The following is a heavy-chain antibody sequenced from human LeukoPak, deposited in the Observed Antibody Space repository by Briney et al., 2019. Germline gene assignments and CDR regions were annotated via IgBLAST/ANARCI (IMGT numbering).Heavy chain of an antibody. V-gene: IGHV1-2*02. D-gene: IGHD1-26*01. J-gene: IGHJ4*02. CDR2: INPNSGDT. Sequence: ASVKVSCKASGYSFTGYYMHWVRQAPGQGLEWMGWINPNSGDTKYAQKFQGRVTMTRDTSISTAYMELTRLRSDDTAVYYCARGGIVGATARIYYYFDYWGQGTLVTVSS. CDR1: GYSFTGYY. CDR3: ARGGIVGATARIYYYFDY.